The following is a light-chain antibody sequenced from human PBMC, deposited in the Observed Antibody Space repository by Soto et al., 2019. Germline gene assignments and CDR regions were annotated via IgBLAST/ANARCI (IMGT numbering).Light chain of an antibody. CDR3: QQYNSYSPYT. V-gene: IGKV1-5*01. J-gene: IGKJ2*01. Sequence: DIQMTQSPSTLSASVGDRVTITCRASQSISNWLAWYQQKPGKAPKLLIYDASGLESGVPSRFSGSGSETEFTLTISSLQPDDFATYYCQQYNSYSPYTFGQGTKLEIK. CDR2: DAS. CDR1: QSISNW.